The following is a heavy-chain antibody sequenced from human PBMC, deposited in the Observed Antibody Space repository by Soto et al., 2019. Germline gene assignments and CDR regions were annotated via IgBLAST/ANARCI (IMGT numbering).Heavy chain of an antibody. V-gene: IGHV3-30*18. J-gene: IGHJ6*02. CDR1: GFTFSNYG. CDR2: ISYDGSNK. Sequence: QVQVVESGGGVVRPGRSLRLSCAASGFTFSNYGMHWVRQAPGKGLEWVAFISYDGSNKYYADSVKGRFTISRDNSKNTLYLKMNSLRAEDTSVYYCAKDGGGILWVGRCGMDGWGQGTTVTVSS. CDR3: AKDGGGILWVGRCGMDG. D-gene: IGHD3-10*01.